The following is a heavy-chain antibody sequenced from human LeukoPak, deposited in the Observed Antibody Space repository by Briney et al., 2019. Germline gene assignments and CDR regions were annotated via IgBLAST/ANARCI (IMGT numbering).Heavy chain of an antibody. D-gene: IGHD2-2*01. V-gene: IGHV3-33*06. CDR3: AKEGDIVVVPAAIGGYFDY. J-gene: IGHJ4*02. CDR2: IWYDGSNK. CDR1: GFTFSSYV. Sequence: PGRSLRLSCAASGFTFSSYVMHWVRQAPGKGLEWVAVIWYDGSNKYYADSVKGRFTISRDNSKNTLYLQMNSLRAEDTAVYYCAKEGDIVVVPAAIGGYFDYWGQGTLVTVSS.